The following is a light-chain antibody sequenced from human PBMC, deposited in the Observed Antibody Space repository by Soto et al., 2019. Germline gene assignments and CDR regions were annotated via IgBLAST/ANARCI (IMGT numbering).Light chain of an antibody. Sequence: DIQMTQSPSTLSASVGGRVTITCRASQSVGTWVAWYQQKPGKAPKLLIYAASTLQSGVPSRFSGSGSGTDSTLTISSLQPEDFATYYCQQLNSYPPTFGQGTRLEIK. CDR2: AAS. CDR3: QQLNSYPPT. V-gene: IGKV1-9*01. J-gene: IGKJ5*01. CDR1: QSVGTW.